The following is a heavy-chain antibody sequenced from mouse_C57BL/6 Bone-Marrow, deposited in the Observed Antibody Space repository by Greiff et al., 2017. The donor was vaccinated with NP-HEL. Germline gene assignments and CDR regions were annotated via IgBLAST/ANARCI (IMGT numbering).Heavy chain of an antibody. D-gene: IGHD2-10*02. J-gene: IGHJ1*03. V-gene: IGHV1-50*01. CDR2: IDPSDSYT. Sequence: VKLQQPGAELVKPGASVKLSCKASGYTFTSYWMQWVKQRPGQGLEWIGEIDPSDSYTNYNQKFKGKATLTVDTSSSTAYMQLSSLTSEDSAVYYCARAGYDWYFDVWGTGTTVTVSS. CDR1: GYTFTSYW. CDR3: ARAGYDWYFDV.